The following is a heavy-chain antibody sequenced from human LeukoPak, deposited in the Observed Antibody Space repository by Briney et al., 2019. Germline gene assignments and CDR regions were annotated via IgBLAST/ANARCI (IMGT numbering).Heavy chain of an antibody. D-gene: IGHD2-2*01. CDR3: AKPVGTRLPGDFDY. V-gene: IGHV3-23*01. J-gene: IGHJ4*02. Sequence: GGTLRLSCAASGFTFSNYAMSWVRQAPGKGLEWVSAISGSGGGTYYADSVKGRFTISRDNSKNTLYLQMNSLRAEDTAVYYCAKPVGTRLPGDFDYWGQGTLVTVSS. CDR2: ISGSGGGT. CDR1: GFTFSNYA.